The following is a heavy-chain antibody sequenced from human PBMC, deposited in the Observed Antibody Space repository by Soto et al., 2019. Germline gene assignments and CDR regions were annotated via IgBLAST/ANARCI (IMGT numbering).Heavy chain of an antibody. CDR2: INPKSGDT. CDR1: GYTFTDYY. V-gene: IGHV1-2*02. CDR3: ARHHFVAKPYDAFDF. D-gene: IGHD6-6*01. Sequence: GASVKVSCKTSGYTFTDYYVHWVRQAPGQGLEWVGWINPKSGDTVYAQQFQGRVTMTRDTSISTAYMDLRRLRSDDTAVYYCARHHFVAKPYDAFDFWGNGTLXT. J-gene: IGHJ3*01.